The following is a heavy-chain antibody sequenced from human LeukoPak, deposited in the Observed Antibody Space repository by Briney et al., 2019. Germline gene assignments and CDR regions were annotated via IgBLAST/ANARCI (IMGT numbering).Heavy chain of an antibody. CDR2: IRNDRIT. Sequence: GGSLRLSCVLSGLTFSDAWMSWVRQAPGKGLEWVGRIRNDRITDYAAPVQGRFSISRDNSKNTFYLQINSLRTEDTGMYFCTWMATIFTVDYWGQGTLVTVYS. V-gene: IGHV3-15*01. D-gene: IGHD5-12*01. CDR1: GLTFSDAW. CDR3: TWMATIFTVDY. J-gene: IGHJ4*02.